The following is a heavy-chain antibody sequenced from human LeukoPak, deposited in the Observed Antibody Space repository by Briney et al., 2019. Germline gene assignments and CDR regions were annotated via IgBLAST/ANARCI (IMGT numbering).Heavy chain of an antibody. CDR3: ARDSSYQLLSLSYYGMDV. CDR1: GFTVSSNY. Sequence: PGGSLRLSCAASGFTVSSNYMSWARQAPGKGLEWVSVIYSGDSTYYADSVKGRFTISRDNSKNTLYLQMNSLRAEDTAVYYCARDSSYQLLSLSYYGMDVWGQGTTVTVSS. V-gene: IGHV3-53*01. CDR2: IYSGDST. J-gene: IGHJ6*02. D-gene: IGHD2-2*01.